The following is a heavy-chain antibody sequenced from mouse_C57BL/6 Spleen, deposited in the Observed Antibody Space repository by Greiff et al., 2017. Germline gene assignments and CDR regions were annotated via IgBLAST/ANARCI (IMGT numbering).Heavy chain of an antibody. Sequence: QVQLQQPGAELVKPGASVKLSCKASGYTFTSYWMQWVKQRPGQGLEWIGEIDPSDSYTNYNQKFKGKATLTVDTSSSTSYMQLSSLTSEDSAVXCCALYGSSPAWFAYWGQGTLVTVSA. CDR3: ALYGSSPAWFAY. J-gene: IGHJ3*01. V-gene: IGHV1-50*01. CDR1: GYTFTSYW. CDR2: IDPSDSYT. D-gene: IGHD1-1*01.